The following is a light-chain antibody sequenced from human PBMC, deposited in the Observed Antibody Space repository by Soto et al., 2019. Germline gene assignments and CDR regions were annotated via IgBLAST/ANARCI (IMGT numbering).Light chain of an antibody. J-gene: IGLJ1*01. CDR1: SSDAGAYKY. CDR3: NSYAGDIIRFV. CDR2: EVS. V-gene: IGLV2-14*01. Sequence: QSVLTQPASVSGSPGQSVTISCTGTSSDAGAYKYVSWYQQHPGKAPKLMIYEVSNRPSGVSNRFSGSKSGNTASLTISGLQADDEADYYCNSYAGDIIRFVFGTGTKVTVL.